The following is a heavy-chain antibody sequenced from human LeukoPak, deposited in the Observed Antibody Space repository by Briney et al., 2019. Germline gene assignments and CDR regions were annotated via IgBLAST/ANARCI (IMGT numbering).Heavy chain of an antibody. CDR1: GFTFSSYN. Sequence: GGSLRLSCAASGFTFSSYNMNWVRQAPGKGLEWVSSISGISSYIYYADSVKGRFTISRDNAKNSLYLQMNSLRAEDTAVYYCARDNGEWRLNWFDHWGQGTLVAVSS. D-gene: IGHD2-8*01. CDR3: ARDNGEWRLNWFDH. J-gene: IGHJ5*02. V-gene: IGHV3-21*01. CDR2: ISGISSYI.